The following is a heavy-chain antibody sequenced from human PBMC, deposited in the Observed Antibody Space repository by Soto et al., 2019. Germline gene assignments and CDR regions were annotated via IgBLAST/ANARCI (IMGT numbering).Heavy chain of an antibody. Sequence: GGSLRLSCVASGFTFISSFMGWVRQAPGKGLEWEANINQDGAVTYYVDSVEGRFTISRDNTKDSLYLQMNSLRGEDTAIYYCARYFRGSGRYFFDYWGQGTLVTVSS. CDR3: ARYFRGSGRYFFDY. CDR1: GFTFISSF. J-gene: IGHJ4*02. D-gene: IGHD6-19*01. V-gene: IGHV3-7*03. CDR2: INQDGAVT.